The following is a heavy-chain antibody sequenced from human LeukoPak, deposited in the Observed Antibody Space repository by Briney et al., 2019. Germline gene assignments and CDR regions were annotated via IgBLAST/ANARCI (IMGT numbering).Heavy chain of an antibody. Sequence: GGSLRLSCAASGFTFSSYAMSKVRQASGKGLEWGSAISGSGGSTYYADSVKGRFTISRDNSKNTLYLQMNSLRAEDTAVYYCAKRGRFLEWLSSYYFDYWGQGTLVTVSS. CDR2: ISGSGGST. CDR1: GFTFSSYA. CDR3: AKRGRFLEWLSSYYFDY. V-gene: IGHV3-23*01. D-gene: IGHD3-3*01. J-gene: IGHJ4*02.